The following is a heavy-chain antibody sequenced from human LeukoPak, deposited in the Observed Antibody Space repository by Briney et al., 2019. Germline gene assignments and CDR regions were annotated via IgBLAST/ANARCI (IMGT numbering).Heavy chain of an antibody. D-gene: IGHD4-11*01. Sequence: GGSLRLSCAASGFTFSDHYMDWVRQAPGKGLEWVGRTRNKANSYTTEYAASVKGRFTISRDNAKNSLYLQMNSLRVEDTAVYYCATYSTRNAREFQSWGQGTLVTVSS. V-gene: IGHV3-72*01. J-gene: IGHJ1*01. CDR3: ATYSTRNAREFQS. CDR1: GFTFSDHY. CDR2: TRNKANSYTT.